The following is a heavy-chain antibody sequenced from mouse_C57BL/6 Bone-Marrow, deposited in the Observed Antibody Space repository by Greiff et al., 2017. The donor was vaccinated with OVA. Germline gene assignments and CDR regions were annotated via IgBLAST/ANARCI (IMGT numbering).Heavy chain of an antibody. CDR3: AKDDRCAY. V-gene: IGHV5-17*01. CDR2: ISSGSSTI. J-gene: IGHJ3*01. D-gene: IGHD2-12*01. CDR1: GFTFSDYG. Sequence: EVKLVESGGGLVKPGGSLKLSCAASGFTFSDYGMHWVRQAPEKGLEWVAYISSGSSTIYYADTVKGRFTISRDNAKNTLFLQMTSLRSEDTAMYYCAKDDRCAYWGQGTLVTVSA.